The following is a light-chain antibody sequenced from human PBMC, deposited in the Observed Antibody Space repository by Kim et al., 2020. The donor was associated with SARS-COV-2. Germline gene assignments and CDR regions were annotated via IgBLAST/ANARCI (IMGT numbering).Light chain of an antibody. V-gene: IGKV1-6*01. CDR2: DAS. Sequence: AIQMTQSPSSLSASVGERVTISCRASQDIGSDLAWYQQQPGKAPKFLIYDASILQSGVPSRFSGSGSGTDFTLTISSLQPEDFATYYCLQDDIYPYTFGQGTKVDIK. J-gene: IGKJ2*01. CDR3: LQDDIYPYT. CDR1: QDIGSD.